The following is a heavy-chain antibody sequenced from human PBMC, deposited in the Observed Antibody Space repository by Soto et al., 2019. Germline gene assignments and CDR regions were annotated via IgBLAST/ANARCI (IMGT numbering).Heavy chain of an antibody. CDR3: ARSTPGNPFDI. Sequence: VRSLRLSCAASGFSFTTYTMNWVRQAPGKGLEWVASISAGGRSIYYADSLKGRSTVSRDNAKSSLYLQMNSLRAEDTAVYYCARSTPGNPFDIWGQGTMVTVSS. J-gene: IGHJ3*02. V-gene: IGHV3-21*01. CDR2: ISAGGRSI. D-gene: IGHD4-4*01. CDR1: GFSFTTYT.